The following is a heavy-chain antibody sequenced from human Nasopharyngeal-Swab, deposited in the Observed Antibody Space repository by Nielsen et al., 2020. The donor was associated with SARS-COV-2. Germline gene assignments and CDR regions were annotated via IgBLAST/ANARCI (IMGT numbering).Heavy chain of an antibody. Sequence: GGSLRLSCVASGFSFSSYGMHWVRQAPGKGLEWVAIIGYDGSSKYHADSVQGRFTISRDNSKNTLYLQMNGLRGEDTAVYYCARGDSFWGQGTTVTVSS. V-gene: IGHV3-33*08. J-gene: IGHJ6*01. CDR2: IGYDGSSK. CDR1: GFSFSSYG. D-gene: IGHD2-21*01. CDR3: ARGDSF.